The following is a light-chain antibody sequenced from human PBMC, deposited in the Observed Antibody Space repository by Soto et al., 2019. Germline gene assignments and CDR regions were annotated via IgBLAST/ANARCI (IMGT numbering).Light chain of an antibody. Sequence: DIQMTQSPSSLSASVGDRVTITCQASQDITNFLNWYQLKPGKAPNLLIFDASVLETGVPSRFSGSGSETHFSFTISCLQPEDIATYYCQQYHTLPLTLGGGTKVDIK. J-gene: IGKJ4*01. CDR1: QDITNF. CDR2: DAS. CDR3: QQYHTLPLT. V-gene: IGKV1-33*01.